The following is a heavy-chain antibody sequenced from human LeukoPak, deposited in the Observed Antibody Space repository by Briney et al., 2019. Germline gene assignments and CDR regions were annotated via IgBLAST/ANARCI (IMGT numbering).Heavy chain of an antibody. CDR1: GFTFNNYA. D-gene: IGHD3-3*01. V-gene: IGHV3-23*01. J-gene: IGHJ5*02. CDR2: ISATFGST. Sequence: HSGGSLRLSCAASGFTFNNYAMTWVRQAPGKGLEWVSAISATFGSTYYADSVNGRFTISRDNSKNTLHLQMNSLRAEDTAVYYCARDHSGITIFGVATDNWFDPWGQGTLVTVSS. CDR3: ARDHSGITIFGVATDNWFDP.